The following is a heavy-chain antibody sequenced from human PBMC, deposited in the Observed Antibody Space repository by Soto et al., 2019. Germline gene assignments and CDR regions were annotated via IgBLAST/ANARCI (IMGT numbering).Heavy chain of an antibody. CDR1: GGTFSSYA. D-gene: IGHD6-13*01. J-gene: IGHJ6*02. Sequence: SVKVSCKASGGTFSSYAMSWVRQAPGQGLEWMGGIIPIFGTANYAQKFQGRVTITADKSTSTAYMELSSLRSEDTAVYYCARSSWGIAAAGTYYYYGMDVWGQGTTVTVSS. CDR3: ARSSWGIAAAGTYYYYGMDV. CDR2: IIPIFGTA. V-gene: IGHV1-69*06.